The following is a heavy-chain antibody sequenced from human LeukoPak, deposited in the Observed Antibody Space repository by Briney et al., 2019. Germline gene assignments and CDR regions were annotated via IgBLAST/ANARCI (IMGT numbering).Heavy chain of an antibody. CDR2: INHSGST. V-gene: IGHV4-34*01. D-gene: IGHD1-26*01. CDR1: GGSLSGYY. J-gene: IGHJ4*02. Sequence: SETLSLTCAVYGGSLSGYYWSWIRQPPGKGLEWIGEINHSGSTNYNPSLKSRVTISVDTSKNQFSLKLSSVTAADTAVYYCARLKWELLRLGFDYWGQGTLVTVSS. CDR3: ARLKWELLRLGFDY.